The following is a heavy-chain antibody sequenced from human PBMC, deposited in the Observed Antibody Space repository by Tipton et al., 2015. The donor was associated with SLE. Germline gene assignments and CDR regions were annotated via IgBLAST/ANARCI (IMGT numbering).Heavy chain of an antibody. D-gene: IGHD3-16*01. Sequence: TLSLTCAVYGGSFSGYYWSWIRQPPGKGLEWIGEINHSGGTNYNPSLKSRVTISVDTSKNQFSLKLSSVTAADTAVYYCARGRPRATQAWGGYYYYMDVWGKRTTVTVSS. J-gene: IGHJ6*03. CDR2: INHSGGT. CDR1: GGSFSGYY. CDR3: ARGRPRATQAWGGYYYYMDV. V-gene: IGHV4-34*01.